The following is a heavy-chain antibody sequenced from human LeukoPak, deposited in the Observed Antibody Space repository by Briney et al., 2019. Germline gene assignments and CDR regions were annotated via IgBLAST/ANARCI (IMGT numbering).Heavy chain of an antibody. Sequence: SETLSLTCTVSGGSISSSSYYWGWIRQPPGNGLEWIGSIYYSGSTYYNPSLKSRVTVSVDTSKNQFSLKLSSVTAADTAVYYCASRGSGDHDYWGQGTLVTVSS. CDR3: ASRGSGDHDY. CDR2: IYYSGST. V-gene: IGHV4-39*01. CDR1: GGSISSSSYY. D-gene: IGHD3-10*01. J-gene: IGHJ4*02.